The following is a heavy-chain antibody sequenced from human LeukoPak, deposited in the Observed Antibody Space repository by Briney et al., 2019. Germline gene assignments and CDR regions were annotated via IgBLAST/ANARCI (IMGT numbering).Heavy chain of an antibody. V-gene: IGHV4-59*01. CDR3: ARVGDYYSYIDY. CDR1: GGSISSYY. CDR2: IYYSGST. D-gene: IGHD3-22*01. Sequence: SETLSLTCTVSGGSISSYYWSWIRQPPGKGLEWIGYIYYSGSTNYNPSLKSRVIISVDTSKNQFSLKLSSVTAADTAVYYCARVGDYYSYIDYWGQGTLVTVSS. J-gene: IGHJ4*02.